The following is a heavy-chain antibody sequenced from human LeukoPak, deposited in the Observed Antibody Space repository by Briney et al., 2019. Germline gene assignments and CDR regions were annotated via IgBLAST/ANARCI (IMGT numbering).Heavy chain of an antibody. J-gene: IGHJ4*02. CDR3: ARVRAMVRGKAYYFDY. Sequence: GGSLRLSCAASGFTFSSYAMHWVRQAPGKELEYVSAISSNGGSTYYANSVKGRFTISRDNSKNTLYLQMGSLRAEDMAVYYCARVRAMVRGKAYYFDYWGQGTLVTVSS. CDR2: ISSNGGST. CDR1: GFTFSSYA. D-gene: IGHD3-10*01. V-gene: IGHV3-64*01.